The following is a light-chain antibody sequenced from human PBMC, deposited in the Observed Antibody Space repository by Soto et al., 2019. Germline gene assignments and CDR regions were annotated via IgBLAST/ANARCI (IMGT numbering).Light chain of an antibody. CDR1: QNIDIW. Sequence: DIQMTQSPSTLSASVGDRVTITCRASQNIDIWLSWYQQKPGKAPSLLIYDASNLKSGVPSRFSGSGSGTEFTLTISSLQPDDFATYYCQQYNGYSTWTFGQGTKVDIK. J-gene: IGKJ1*01. CDR2: DAS. V-gene: IGKV1-5*01. CDR3: QQYNGYSTWT.